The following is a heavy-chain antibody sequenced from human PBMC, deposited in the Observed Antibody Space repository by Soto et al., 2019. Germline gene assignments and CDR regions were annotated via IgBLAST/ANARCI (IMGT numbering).Heavy chain of an antibody. CDR2: ISYDGTSK. CDR1: GFTFSSQA. J-gene: IGHJ2*01. Sequence: QVQLVESGGGVVQPGRSLRLSCAASGFTFSSQAMHWVRQAPGKGLEWVAVISYDGTSKFYADSVKGRFTISRDYSNNTLFLHMTSLRPEDTAVYYCAKDSRQWPPRSNLDLRGRGTLVTVSS. CDR3: AKDSRQWPPRSNLDL. D-gene: IGHD6-19*01. V-gene: IGHV3-30-3*01.